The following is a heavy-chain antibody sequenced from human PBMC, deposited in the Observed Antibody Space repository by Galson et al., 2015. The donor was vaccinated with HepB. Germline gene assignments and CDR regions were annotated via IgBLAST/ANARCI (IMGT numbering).Heavy chain of an antibody. CDR1: GGTFGSYA. V-gene: IGHV1-69*13. CDR2: IIPIFGTA. CDR3: ARVAGCSSTSCYRWLGGYYGMDV. D-gene: IGHD2-2*01. J-gene: IGHJ6*02. Sequence: SVKVSCKASGGTFGSYAISWVRQAPGQGLEWMGGIIPIFGTANYAQKFQGRVTITADESTSTAYMELSSLRSEDTAVYYCARVAGCSSTSCYRWLGGYYGMDVWGQGTTVTVSS.